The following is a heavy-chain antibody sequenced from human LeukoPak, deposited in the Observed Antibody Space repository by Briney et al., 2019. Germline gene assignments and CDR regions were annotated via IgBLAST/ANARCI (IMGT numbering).Heavy chain of an antibody. CDR3: ATGPYYYDSSGYYYIFDY. J-gene: IGHJ4*02. D-gene: IGHD3-22*01. Sequence: ASVQVSCKVSGYTLPELSMHWVRQAPGKGLEWMGGFDPEDGETIYAQKFQGRVTMTEDTSTDTAYMELSSLRSEDTAVYYCATGPYYYDSSGYYYIFDYWGQGTLVTVSS. V-gene: IGHV1-24*01. CDR2: FDPEDGET. CDR1: GYTLPELS.